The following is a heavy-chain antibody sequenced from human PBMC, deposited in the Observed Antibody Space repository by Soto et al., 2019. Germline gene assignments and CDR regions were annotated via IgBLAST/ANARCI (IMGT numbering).Heavy chain of an antibody. J-gene: IGHJ6*02. D-gene: IGHD6-13*01. CDR1: GFTFSNAW. Sequence: GGSLRLSCAASGFTFSNAWMNWVRQAPGKGLEWVGRIKSKTDGGTTDYAAPVKGRFTISRDDSKNTLYLQMNSLKTEDTAVYYCTTEVLSSWEKGRYYGMDVWGQGTTVTVSS. V-gene: IGHV3-15*07. CDR3: TTEVLSSWEKGRYYGMDV. CDR2: IKSKTDGGTT.